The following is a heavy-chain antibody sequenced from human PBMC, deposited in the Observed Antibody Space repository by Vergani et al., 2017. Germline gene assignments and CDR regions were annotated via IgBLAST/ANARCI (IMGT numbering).Heavy chain of an antibody. CDR1: GGSISSNNC. V-gene: IGHV4-4*02. J-gene: IGHJ4*02. D-gene: IGHD2-2*02. CDR3: ATIGYRRWGYYFDY. CDR2: ICHTEDT. Sequence: QLQLQESGPGLVKPSETLSLTCSVSGGSISSNNCWTWVRQPPGKGLEWIGEICHTEDTKYSPSLKSRVTVSVDGSRNLFSLRLNSVTAADTAVYYCATIGYRRWGYYFDYWGQGILVTVSS.